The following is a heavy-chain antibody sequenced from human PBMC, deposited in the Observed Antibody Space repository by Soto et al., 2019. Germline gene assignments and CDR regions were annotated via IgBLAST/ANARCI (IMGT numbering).Heavy chain of an antibody. J-gene: IGHJ6*01. CDR3: DRDVFCGGAPACPDMDV. Sequence: GXSVKVSCKAFGYTFIGYSITWVRQAPGQGLEWMGRISGYNGNTNYARTLRGRLTLTTDTSTSTAYMELRSLTSDDTAVYYCDRDVFCGGAPACPDMDVWGQGTTVTVYS. D-gene: IGHD2-21*01. V-gene: IGHV1-18*04. CDR2: ISGYNGNT. CDR1: GYTFIGYS.